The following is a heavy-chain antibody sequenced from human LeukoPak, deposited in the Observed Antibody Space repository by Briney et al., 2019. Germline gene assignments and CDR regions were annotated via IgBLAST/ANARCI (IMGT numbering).Heavy chain of an antibody. D-gene: IGHD5-18*01. CDR3: ARGQLWSDY. CDR1: GFTFSSYE. CDR2: ISYDGGNK. Sequence: GGSLRLSCAASGFTFSSYEMNWVRQAPGKGLEWVALISYDGGNKYYADSVKGRFTISRDNSKNTLYLQMNSLKAEDTAVYYCARGQLWSDYWGQGTLVTVSS. J-gene: IGHJ4*02. V-gene: IGHV3-30*04.